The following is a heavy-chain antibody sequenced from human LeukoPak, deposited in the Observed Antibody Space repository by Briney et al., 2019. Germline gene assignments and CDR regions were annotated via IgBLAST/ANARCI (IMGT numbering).Heavy chain of an antibody. J-gene: IGHJ6*03. Sequence: PGGSLRLSCAASGFTFSSYWMHWVRQAPGKGLVWVSRINSDGSSTSYADSVKGRFTISRDTSKNTLYLQMNSLRAEDTAVYYCAKDPDYDFWSGRSYMDVWGKGTTVTVSS. CDR3: AKDPDYDFWSGRSYMDV. V-gene: IGHV3-74*01. CDR2: INSDGSST. D-gene: IGHD3-3*01. CDR1: GFTFSSYW.